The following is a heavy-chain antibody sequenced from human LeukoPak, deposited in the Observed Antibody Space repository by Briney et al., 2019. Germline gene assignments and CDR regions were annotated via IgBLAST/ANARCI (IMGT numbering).Heavy chain of an antibody. CDR2: IYYSGST. J-gene: IGHJ3*02. CDR1: GGSISSSSYY. V-gene: IGHV4-39*07. D-gene: IGHD4-17*01. Sequence: SETLSLTCTVSGGSISSSSYYWGWIRQPPGKGLEWIGSIYYSGSTYYNPSLKSRVTISVDTSKNQFSLKLSSVTAADTAVYYCARGRSDAFDIWGQRTMVAVSS. CDR3: ARGRSDAFDI.